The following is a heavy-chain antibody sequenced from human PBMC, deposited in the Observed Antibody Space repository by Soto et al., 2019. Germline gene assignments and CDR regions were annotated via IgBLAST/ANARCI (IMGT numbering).Heavy chain of an antibody. J-gene: IGHJ4*02. CDR2: IYHSGST. CDR3: ASGLVTTLHY. CDR1: GGSISSGGYS. D-gene: IGHD4-17*01. Sequence: QLQLQESGSGLVKPSQTLSLTCAVSGGSISSGGYSWSWIRQPPGKGLEWIGYIYHSGSTYYNPSLKGGVTISVDGSENELSLKLSSVTAADTAVYYCASGLVTTLHYWGQGTLVTVSS. V-gene: IGHV4-30-2*01.